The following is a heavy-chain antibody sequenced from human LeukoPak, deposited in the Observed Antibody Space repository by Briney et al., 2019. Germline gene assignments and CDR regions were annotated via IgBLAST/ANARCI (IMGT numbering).Heavy chain of an antibody. V-gene: IGHV3-23*01. CDR3: SRWLLPANAFDI. J-gene: IGHJ3*02. CDR2: ISGSGGST. D-gene: IGHD2-15*01. Sequence: GGSLRLSCAASGFTFSSYAMSWVRQAPGKGLEWVSAISGSGGSTYYADSVKGLFTISRDNSKNTLYLQMNSLRAEDTAVYYCSRWLLPANAFDIWGQGTMVTVSS. CDR1: GFTFSSYA.